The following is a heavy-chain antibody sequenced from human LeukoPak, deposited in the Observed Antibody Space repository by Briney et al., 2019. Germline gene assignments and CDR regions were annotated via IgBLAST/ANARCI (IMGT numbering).Heavy chain of an antibody. V-gene: IGHV1-46*01. Sequence: ASVKVSCKASGYTFTGYYMHWVRQAPGQGLEWMGIINPSGSSTSYAQKFQGRVTMTRDMSTSTVYMELSSLRSEDTAVYYCARDMSGLYYMDVWGKGTTVTVSS. CDR2: INPSGSST. CDR3: ARDMSGLYYMDV. D-gene: IGHD3-3*01. CDR1: GYTFTGYY. J-gene: IGHJ6*03.